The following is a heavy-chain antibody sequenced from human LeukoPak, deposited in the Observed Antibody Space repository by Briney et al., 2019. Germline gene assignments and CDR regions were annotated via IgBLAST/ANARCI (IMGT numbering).Heavy chain of an antibody. CDR1: GGSISSGGYC. CDR3: ARVYRYCSSTSCRDAFDI. Sequence: SQTLSLTCTVSGGSISSGGYCWSWIRQHPGKGLEWIGYIYYSGSTYYNPSLKSRVTISVDTSKNQFSLKLSSVTAADTAVYYCARVYRYCSSTSCRDAFDIWGQGTMVTVSS. D-gene: IGHD2-2*01. V-gene: IGHV4-31*03. CDR2: IYYSGST. J-gene: IGHJ3*02.